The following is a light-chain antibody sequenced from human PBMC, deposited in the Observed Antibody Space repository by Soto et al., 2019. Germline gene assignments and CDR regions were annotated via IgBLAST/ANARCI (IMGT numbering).Light chain of an antibody. CDR1: QSVSSH. J-gene: IGKJ5*01. V-gene: IGKV3-11*01. Sequence: EIVLTQSPATLSLSPGERATVSCRASQSVSSHLAWYQQKRGQAPRLLIYDASSRASGIPARFSGGGSGTDFTLSISSLAPEDFAVYYCQQGGNWPLTFWQGTRLEIK. CDR2: DAS. CDR3: QQGGNWPLT.